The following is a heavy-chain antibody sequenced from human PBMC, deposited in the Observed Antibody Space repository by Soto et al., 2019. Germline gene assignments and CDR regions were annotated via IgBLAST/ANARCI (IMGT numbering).Heavy chain of an antibody. Sequence: EVPLLESGGGLVQPGGSLRLSCAASGFTFSTYVMSWVRQAPGRGLEWVSGISGSGGNTYYADSVKGRFTISRDNSKNTLSLQMNSLRAEDTAVYYCAKGIYGSGPTYFDYWGQGTLVTVSS. D-gene: IGHD3-10*01. J-gene: IGHJ4*02. CDR3: AKGIYGSGPTYFDY. V-gene: IGHV3-23*01. CDR1: GFTFSTYV. CDR2: ISGSGGNT.